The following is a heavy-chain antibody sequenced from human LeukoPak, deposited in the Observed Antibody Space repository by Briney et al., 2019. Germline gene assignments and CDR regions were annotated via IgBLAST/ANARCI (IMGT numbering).Heavy chain of an antibody. CDR2: ISYDGSNK. Sequence: PGGSLRLSCAASGISFSAHGMHWVRQAPGKGLEWVAVISYDGSNKYYADSVKGRFTISRDNSKNTLYLQMNSLRAEDTAVYYCARDGPYYYDSSGYYPFDYWGQGTLVTVSS. CDR1: GISFSAHG. V-gene: IGHV3-30*19. CDR3: ARDGPYYYDSSGYYPFDY. D-gene: IGHD3-22*01. J-gene: IGHJ4*02.